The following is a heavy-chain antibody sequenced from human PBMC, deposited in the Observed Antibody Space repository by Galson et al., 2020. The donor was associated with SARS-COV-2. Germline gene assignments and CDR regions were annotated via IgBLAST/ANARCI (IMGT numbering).Heavy chain of an antibody. CDR1: GDSVSSSDAT. CDR2: THYRSQWFN. V-gene: IGHV6-1*01. CDR3: TRENVEVVAVSRFDD. J-gene: IGHJ4*02. D-gene: IGHD2-15*01. Sequence: SETLSLTCAISGDSVSSSDATWTWIRQSPSGRLEWLGRTHYRSQWFNDYASSVRSRITINPDTSKNHFSLHLNSVTPGDTAVYYCTRENVEVVAVSRFDDGGQGTLVTVSS.